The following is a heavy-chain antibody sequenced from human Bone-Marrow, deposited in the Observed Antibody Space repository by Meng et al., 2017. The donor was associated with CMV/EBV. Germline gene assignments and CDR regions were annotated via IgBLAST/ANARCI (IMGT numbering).Heavy chain of an antibody. CDR2: IYPGDSDT. Sequence: GESLKISCKGSGYSFTSYWIGWVRQMPGKGLEWMGIIYPGDSDTRYSPSFQGQVTISADKSISAAFLQWSSLKASDTAMYYCARTYYYDSSGYYYSLGLFDYWGQGTLVTGSS. J-gene: IGHJ4*02. CDR3: ARTYYYDSSGYYYSLGLFDY. D-gene: IGHD3-22*01. V-gene: IGHV5-51*01. CDR1: GYSFTSYW.